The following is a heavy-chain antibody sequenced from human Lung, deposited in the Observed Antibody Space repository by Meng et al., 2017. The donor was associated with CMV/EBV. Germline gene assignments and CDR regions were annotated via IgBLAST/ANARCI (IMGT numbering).Heavy chain of an antibody. J-gene: IGHJ4*02. V-gene: IGHV4-4*07. D-gene: IGHD2-2*01. CDR3: ARTPVRFCNTHMCYAFDY. CDR2: LYPDGST. Sequence: QEQRQESAPSLGKPSETLSVTCIVSSDSITNYFWSWVRQPAGKGLEWIGRLYPDGSTDYNPSLSSRLTLSLDTSKIRFSLKLRSVTAADTAIYYCARTPVRFCNTHMCYAFDYWGQGALVTVSS. CDR1: SDSITNYF.